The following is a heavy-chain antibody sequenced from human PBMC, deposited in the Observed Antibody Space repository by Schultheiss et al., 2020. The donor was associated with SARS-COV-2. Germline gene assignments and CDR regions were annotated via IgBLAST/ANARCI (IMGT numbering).Heavy chain of an antibody. J-gene: IGHJ6*02. CDR2: IWYDGSNK. D-gene: IGHD2-2*01. V-gene: IGHV3-33*06. Sequence: GGSLRLSCAASGFTFSSYGMHWVRQAPGKGLEWVAVIWYDGSNKYYADSVKGRFTISRDNSKNTLYLQMNSLRAEDTAVYFCVKDVGYCSSTSCYDNEVDYYYYGMDVWGQGTTVTVSS. CDR1: GFTFSSYG. CDR3: VKDVGYCSSTSCYDNEVDYYYYGMDV.